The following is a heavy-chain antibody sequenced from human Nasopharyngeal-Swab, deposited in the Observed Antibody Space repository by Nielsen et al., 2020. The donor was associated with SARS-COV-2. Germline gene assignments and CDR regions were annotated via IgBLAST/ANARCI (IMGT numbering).Heavy chain of an antibody. CDR2: IRSKANSYAT. CDR1: GFTFSSYS. J-gene: IGHJ4*02. V-gene: IGHV3-73*01. CDR3: TRQGAY. Sequence: GESLKISCAASGFTFSSYSMNWVRQASGKGLEWVGRIRSKANSYATAYAASVKGGFTISRDDSKNTAYLQMNSLKTEDTAVYYCTRQGAYWGQGTLVTVSS. D-gene: IGHD3-16*01.